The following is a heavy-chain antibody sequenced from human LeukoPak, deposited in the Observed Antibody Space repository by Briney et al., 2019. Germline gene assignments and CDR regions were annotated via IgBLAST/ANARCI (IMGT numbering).Heavy chain of an antibody. CDR1: GFSFDNYA. CDR3: AKSHRGGLGFLVGFFYMDV. J-gene: IGHJ6*03. V-gene: IGHV3-23*01. Sequence: GGSLRLSCAASGFSFDNYAMTWVRQAPGQGLEWVSAVSGSAKNTYYADSVKGRFTTSRDNSNNTVYLQMNSLRAEDTAVYYCAKSHRGGLGFLVGFFYMDVWGSGTTVAVSS. CDR2: VSGSAKNT. D-gene: IGHD3-3*01.